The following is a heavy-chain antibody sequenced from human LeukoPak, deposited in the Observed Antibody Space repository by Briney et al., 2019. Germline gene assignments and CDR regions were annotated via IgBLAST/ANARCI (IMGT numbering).Heavy chain of an antibody. Sequence: SETLSLTCTVSGGSISSYYWSWIRQPPGKGLEWIGYIYYSGSTNYNPSLKSRVTISVDTSKNQFSLKLSSVTAADTAVYYWARVSGYHWESFYDYWGQGTLVTVSS. CDR1: GGSISSYY. J-gene: IGHJ4*02. V-gene: IGHV4-59*01. CDR3: ARVSGYHWESFYDY. D-gene: IGHD5-12*01. CDR2: IYYSGST.